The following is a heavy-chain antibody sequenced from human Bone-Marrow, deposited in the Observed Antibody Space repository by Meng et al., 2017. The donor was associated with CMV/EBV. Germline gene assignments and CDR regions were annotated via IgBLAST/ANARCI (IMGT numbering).Heavy chain of an antibody. J-gene: IGHJ5*02. CDR1: YY. D-gene: IGHD2-2*01. CDR2: INHNGST. CDR3: ARGRFILGYCSSTSCLGGGWFDP. Sequence: YYCRRIRIPPGKGLEWIGEINHNGSTNYNPSLKSRVTIPVDTSKNQFSLKLSSVTAADTAVYSCARGRFILGYCSSTSCLGGGWFDPWGQGTLVTVSS. V-gene: IGHV4-34*01.